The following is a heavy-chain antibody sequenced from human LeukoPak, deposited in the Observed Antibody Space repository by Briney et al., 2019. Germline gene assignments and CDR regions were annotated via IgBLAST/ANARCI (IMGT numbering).Heavy chain of an antibody. D-gene: IGHD2-8*01. Sequence: GGSLRLSCAASGFTFSSYPMHWVRLAPGKGLEYVSGITANGGTTYYANSVKGRFTIPRDNSKNTLYLQMGSLRAEDMAVYYCGRGRYCTNGVCQYFDYWGQGTLVTVSS. J-gene: IGHJ4*02. CDR2: ITANGGTT. CDR3: GRGRYCTNGVCQYFDY. CDR1: GFTFSSYP. V-gene: IGHV3-64*01.